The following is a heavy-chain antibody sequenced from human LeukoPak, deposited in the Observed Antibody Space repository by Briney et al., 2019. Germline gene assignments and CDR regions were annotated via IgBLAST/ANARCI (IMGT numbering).Heavy chain of an antibody. J-gene: IGHJ4*02. V-gene: IGHV1-2*02. CDR1: GYTFTGYY. CDR2: INPNSGGT. Sequence: ASVKVSCKASGYTFTGYYMHWVRQAPGQGLEWMGWINPNSGGTNYAQKFQGRVTMTRDTSISTAYMELSRLRSDDTAVYYCARDVLGYYDSSGYDHFDYRGQGTLVTVSS. CDR3: ARDVLGYYDSSGYDHFDY. D-gene: IGHD3-22*01.